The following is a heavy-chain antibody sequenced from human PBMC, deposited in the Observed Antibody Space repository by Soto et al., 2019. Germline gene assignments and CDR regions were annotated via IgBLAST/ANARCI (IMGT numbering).Heavy chain of an antibody. CDR2: ISYDGSNK. J-gene: IGHJ6*02. D-gene: IGHD6-13*01. Sequence: WWSLRLCCAASGFTFSSYAMHWFRQAPGKGLEWVAVISYDGSNKYYADSVKGRFTISRDNSKNTLYLQMNSLRAEDTAVYYCARAGSWPYYYYYGMDVWGQGTTVTVSS. V-gene: IGHV3-30-3*01. CDR1: GFTFSSYA. CDR3: ARAGSWPYYYYYGMDV.